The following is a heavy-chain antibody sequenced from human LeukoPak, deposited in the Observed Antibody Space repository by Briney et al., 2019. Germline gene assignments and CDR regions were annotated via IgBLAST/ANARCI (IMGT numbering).Heavy chain of an antibody. CDR1: GGSLSSGSHY. J-gene: IGHJ4*02. Sequence: SETLSLTCTVSGGSLSSGSHYWTWIRQHPGKGLEWIGYIYYSGNTYYNPSLKSRLTISVDTSKNQFSLRLSSVTAADTAVYYCARGGYYSDYWGQGTLVTVSS. D-gene: IGHD2-15*01. CDR3: ARGGYYSDY. CDR2: IYYSGNT. V-gene: IGHV4-31*03.